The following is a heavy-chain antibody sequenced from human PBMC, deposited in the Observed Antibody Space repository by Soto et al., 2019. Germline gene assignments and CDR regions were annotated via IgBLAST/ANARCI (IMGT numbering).Heavy chain of an antibody. V-gene: IGHV1-46*01. CDR2: INPKGGKT. J-gene: IGHJ4*02. CDR3: ATINGDPLLDY. CDR1: GYTFTSYY. Sequence: ASVKVSCKASGYTFTSYYMHWVRQAPGKGLEWMGVINPKGGKTSYAQKFQGRVTMTEDTSTDTAYMELSSLRSEDTAVYYCATINGDPLLDYWGQGTLVTVSS. D-gene: IGHD4-17*01.